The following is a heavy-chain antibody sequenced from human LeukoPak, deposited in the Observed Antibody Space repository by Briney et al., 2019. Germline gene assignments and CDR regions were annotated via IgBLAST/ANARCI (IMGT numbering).Heavy chain of an antibody. CDR1: GGSISSGGYS. CDR2: IYYSGST. V-gene: IGHV4-31*03. CDR3: ASSNYPLDY. D-gene: IGHD4-4*01. J-gene: IGHJ4*02. Sequence: SETLSLTCTVSGGSISSGGYSWSWIRQHPGKGLEWIGYIYYSGSTYYNPSLKSRVTISVDTSKNQFSLKLSSVTAADTAVYYCASSNYPLDYWGQGTLVTVSS.